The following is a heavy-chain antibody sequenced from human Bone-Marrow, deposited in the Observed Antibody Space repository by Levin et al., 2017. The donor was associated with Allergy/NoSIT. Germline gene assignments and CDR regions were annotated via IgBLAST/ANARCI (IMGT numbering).Heavy chain of an antibody. CDR2: IGTIGDT. CDR1: GFTFRTAD. Sequence: PGGSLRLSCAASGFTFRTADMHWVRQARGKGLEWVSAIGTIGDTYYAGSVKGRFTISREDAKNSLFLQMNSLGPGDTAVYYCIKEGAGDTIYGPLDYWGQGTMVTVSS. CDR3: IKEGAGDTIYGPLDY. J-gene: IGHJ4*02. D-gene: IGHD5-18*01. V-gene: IGHV3-13*01.